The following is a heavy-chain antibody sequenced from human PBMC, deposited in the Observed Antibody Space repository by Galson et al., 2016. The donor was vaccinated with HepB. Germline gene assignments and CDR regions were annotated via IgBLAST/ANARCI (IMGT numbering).Heavy chain of an antibody. CDR3: AKGGDYWSGYYGGAFDF. J-gene: IGHJ3*01. CDR1: GFTFSNYA. CDR2: IGGSGGSP. Sequence: SLRLSCAASGFTFSNYAMSWVRQLPGKGLEWVSSIGGSGGSPYYADSVKGRFTISRDNSKNTLYLQMNSLRADDTAVYYCAKGGDYWSGYYGGAFDFWGQGTMVTVSS. D-gene: IGHD3-3*01. V-gene: IGHV3-23*01.